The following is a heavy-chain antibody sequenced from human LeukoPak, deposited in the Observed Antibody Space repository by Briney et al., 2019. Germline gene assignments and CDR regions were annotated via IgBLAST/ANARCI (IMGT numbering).Heavy chain of an antibody. CDR3: ARFGVVVVAAQFYDY. V-gene: IGHV1-18*01. CDR1: GYTFTSYG. J-gene: IGHJ4*02. D-gene: IGHD2-15*01. Sequence: ASVKVSCKASGYTFTSYGISWVRQAPGQGLEWMGWISAYNGNTNYAQKLQGRVTMTTDTSTSTASMELRSLRSDDTAVYYCARFGVVVVAAQFYDYWGQGTLVTVSS. CDR2: ISAYNGNT.